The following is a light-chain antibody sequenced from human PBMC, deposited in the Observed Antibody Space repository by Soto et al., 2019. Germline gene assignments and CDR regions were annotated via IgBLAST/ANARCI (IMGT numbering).Light chain of an antibody. Sequence: QSVLTQPVSVSGSPGQSITISCTGTISDVGGYNYVSWYQHHPGKAPNLLMYEVFNRPSGVSNRFSGSRSGNTASLTISGLQADDEADYYCTSYASTSTYVVFGGGTKLTVL. CDR1: ISDVGGYNY. J-gene: IGLJ2*01. CDR2: EVF. V-gene: IGLV2-14*01. CDR3: TSYASTSTYVV.